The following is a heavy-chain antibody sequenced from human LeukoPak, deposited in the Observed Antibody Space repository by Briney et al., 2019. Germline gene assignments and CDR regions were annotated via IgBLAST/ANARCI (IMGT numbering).Heavy chain of an antibody. CDR3: AKDPIFSGSYGVFDS. CDR2: IIDSGNSI. D-gene: IGHD1-26*01. V-gene: IGHV3-23*01. J-gene: IGHJ4*02. Sequence: GGSLRLSCAASGFTFSSCAMSWVRQAPGKGLEWVSTIIDSGNSIYYADSVEGRFTISRDNSKNTLYLQMNSLRAGDTAVYYCAKDPIFSGSYGVFDSWGQGTLVTVSS. CDR1: GFTFSSCA.